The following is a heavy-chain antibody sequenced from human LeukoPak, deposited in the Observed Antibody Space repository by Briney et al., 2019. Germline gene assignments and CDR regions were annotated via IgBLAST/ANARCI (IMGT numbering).Heavy chain of an antibody. J-gene: IGHJ4*02. CDR1: GDSVSSNSAA. D-gene: IGHD2-15*01. V-gene: IGHV6-1*01. Sequence: SQTLSLTCAISGDSVSSNSAAWNWIRQSPSRGLEWLGRTYYRSKWYNDYATSVKSRITINPETSKNQFSLQLNSVTPEDTAVYYCARQEVLQRGHVVVVHLQLGVFDYWGQGTLVTVSS. CDR2: TYYRSKWYN. CDR3: ARQEVLQRGHVVVVHLQLGVFDY.